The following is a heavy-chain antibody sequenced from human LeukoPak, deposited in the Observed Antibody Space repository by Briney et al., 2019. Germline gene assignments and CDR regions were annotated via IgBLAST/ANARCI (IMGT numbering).Heavy chain of an antibody. CDR1: GFTFSSYS. Sequence: GGSLRLSCAASGFTFSSYSMIWVRQAPGKGLEWVSFISSTSSYIYYADSVKGRFTISRDNAKNSLYLLMNSLRAEDTAVYYCARDWHSSSYDYWGQGTLVTVSS. CDR3: ARDWHSSSYDY. V-gene: IGHV3-21*01. D-gene: IGHD6-13*01. CDR2: ISSTSSYI. J-gene: IGHJ4*02.